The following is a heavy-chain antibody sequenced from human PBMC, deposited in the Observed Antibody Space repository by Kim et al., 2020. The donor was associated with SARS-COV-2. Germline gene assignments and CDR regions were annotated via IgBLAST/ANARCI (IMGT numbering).Heavy chain of an antibody. CDR2: ISSSSSYI. Sequence: GGSLRLSCAASGFTFSSYSMNWVRQAPGKGLEWVSSISSSSSYIYYADSVKGRFTISRDNAKNSLYLQMNSLRAEDTAVYYCAGGLQDKSLWLAPHYYYGMDVWGQGTTVTVSS. D-gene: IGHD6-19*01. V-gene: IGHV3-21*01. J-gene: IGHJ6*02. CDR3: AGGLQDKSLWLAPHYYYGMDV. CDR1: GFTFSSYS.